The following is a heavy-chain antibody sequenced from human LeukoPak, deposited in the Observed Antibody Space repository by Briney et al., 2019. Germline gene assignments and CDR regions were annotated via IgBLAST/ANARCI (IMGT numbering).Heavy chain of an antibody. V-gene: IGHV4-39*07. J-gene: IGHJ5*02. CDR2: IYYSGTT. Sequence: PSETLSLTCTVSGGSINSSPYYWGWIRQPPGKVLEWIGSIYYSGTTHYNPSLESRVTISVDTSKNQFSLKLASVTAADTAIYYCAKGAGGFSYYNWFDPWGQGTLVTVSS. CDR1: GGSINSSPYY. D-gene: IGHD5-18*01. CDR3: AKGAGGFSYYNWFDP.